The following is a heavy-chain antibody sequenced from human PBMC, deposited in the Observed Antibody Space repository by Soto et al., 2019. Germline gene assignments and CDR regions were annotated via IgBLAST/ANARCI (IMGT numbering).Heavy chain of an antibody. D-gene: IGHD3-22*01. CDR3: ARFPTYYYDSSGYYYFDY. V-gene: IGHV5-51*01. J-gene: IGHJ4*02. CDR1: GYRFTSYW. CDR2: IYPGDSDT. Sequence: GESLKISCKGSGYRFTSYWIGWVRPMPGKGLERMGIIYPGDSDTRYSPSFQGQDNISADKSISTAYLKWTNLKASDTAMFYCARFPTYYYDSSGYYYFDYWGQGTLVTV.